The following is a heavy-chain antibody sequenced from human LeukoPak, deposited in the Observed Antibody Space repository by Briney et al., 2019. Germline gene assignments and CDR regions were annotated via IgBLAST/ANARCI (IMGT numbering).Heavy chain of an antibody. CDR3: ARGGLLWFGDHDAFDI. CDR1: GFTFSSYS. V-gene: IGHV3-21*01. D-gene: IGHD3-10*01. J-gene: IGHJ3*02. CDR2: ISSSSSYI. Sequence: GSLRLSCAASGFTFSSYSMNWVRQAPGKGLEWVSSISSSSSYIYYADSVKGRFTISRDNAKNSLYLQMNSLRAEDTAVYYCARGGLLWFGDHDAFDIWGQGTMVTVSS.